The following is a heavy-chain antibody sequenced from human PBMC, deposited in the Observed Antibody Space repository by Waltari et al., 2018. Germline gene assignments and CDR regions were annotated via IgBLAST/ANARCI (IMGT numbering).Heavy chain of an antibody. D-gene: IGHD5-12*01. V-gene: IGHV1-3*01. J-gene: IGHJ5*02. CDR2: INAGNGNT. Sequence: QVQLVQSGAEVKKPGASVKVSCKASGYTFTSYAMHWVCQAPGQRLEWMGWINAGNGNTKYSQKFQGRVTITRDTSASTAYMELSSLRSEDTAVYYCARAVATIYWFDPWGQGTLVTVSS. CDR3: ARAVATIYWFDP. CDR1: GYTFTSYA.